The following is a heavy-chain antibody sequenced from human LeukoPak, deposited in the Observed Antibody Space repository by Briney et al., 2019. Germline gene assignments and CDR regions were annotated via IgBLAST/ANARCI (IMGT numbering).Heavy chain of an antibody. CDR2: ISGDGNTI. CDR1: GFTFSSYW. J-gene: IGHJ4*02. V-gene: IGHV3-48*04. D-gene: IGHD3-10*01. Sequence: GGSLRLSCAASGFTFSSYWMSWVRQAPGKGLEWVSCISGDGNTIFYTDSVKGRFTISRDNAKNSLYLQMNNLRAEDTAMYYCARYPRGLDYWGQGALVTVSS. CDR3: ARYPRGLDY.